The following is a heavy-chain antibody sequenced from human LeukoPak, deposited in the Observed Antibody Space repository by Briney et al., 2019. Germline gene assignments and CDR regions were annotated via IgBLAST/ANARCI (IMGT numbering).Heavy chain of an antibody. CDR1: GFTFSSYA. Sequence: GGSLRLSCAASGFTFSSYAMHWVRQAPGKGLEWVAVISYDGSNKYYADSVKGRFTISRDNSKNTLYLQMNSLRAEDTAVYYCAREVGRDYYMDVWGKGTTVTVSS. CDR3: AREVGRDYYMDV. CDR2: ISYDGSNK. V-gene: IGHV3-30*04. J-gene: IGHJ6*03.